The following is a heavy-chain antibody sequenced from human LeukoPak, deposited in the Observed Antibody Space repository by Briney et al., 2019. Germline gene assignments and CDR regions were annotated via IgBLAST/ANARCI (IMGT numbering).Heavy chain of an antibody. CDR2: INHSGST. J-gene: IGHJ6*02. CDR1: GGSFSGYY. V-gene: IGHV4-34*01. Sequence: PSKTLSLTCAVYGGSFSGYYWSWIRQPPGKGLEWIGEINHSGSTNYNPSLKSRVTISVDTSKNQFSLKLSSVTAADTAVYYCARSPRRLGYCSGGSCYYYYGMDVWGQGTTVTVPS. CDR3: ARSPRRLGYCSGGSCYYYYGMDV. D-gene: IGHD2-15*01.